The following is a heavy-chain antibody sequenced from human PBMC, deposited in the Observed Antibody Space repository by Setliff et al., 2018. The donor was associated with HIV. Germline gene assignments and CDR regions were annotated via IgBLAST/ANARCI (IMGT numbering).Heavy chain of an antibody. Sequence: ASVKVSCKVSGYTLTELSMHWVRQAPGKGLEWMGGFDPEDGETIYAQEFQGRVTITTDTSADTAYMELSSLRFEDTAVYYCARDGGPGSGWGDYSYYYSMDVWGKGTTVTVSS. CDR3: ARDGGPGSGWGDYSYYYSMDV. CDR2: FDPEDGET. J-gene: IGHJ6*04. V-gene: IGHV1-24*01. CDR1: GYTLTELS. D-gene: IGHD6-19*01.